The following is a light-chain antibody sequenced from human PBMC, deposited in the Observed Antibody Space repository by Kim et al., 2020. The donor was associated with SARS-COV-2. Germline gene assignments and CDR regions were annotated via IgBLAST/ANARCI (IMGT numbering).Light chain of an antibody. Sequence: DIQMTQSPSTLSASVGDRVTITCRASQSIITFLKWYQQKPGKAPRLLIYSASTLHSGVPSRFSGSGSGTDFTLTVASLQPDDDAADYYQQSYSSSSYTFGQGTKLEI. V-gene: IGKV1-39*01. CDR3: QQSYSSSSYT. J-gene: IGKJ2*01. CDR1: QSIITF. CDR2: SAS.